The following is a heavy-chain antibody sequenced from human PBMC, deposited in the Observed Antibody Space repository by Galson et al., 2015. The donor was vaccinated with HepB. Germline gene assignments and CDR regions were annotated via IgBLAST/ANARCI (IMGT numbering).Heavy chain of an antibody. CDR1: GYIFTDYG. D-gene: IGHD3-16*02. J-gene: IGHJ4*02. Sequence: SVKVSCKASGYIFTDYGISWVRQAPGQGLEWMGWISAYNGNTNYAQKVQGRVTMTTDTSTTTAYMELRSLRSDDTAVYYCTRSPADIWGNYRRLDYWGLGTLVTVSS. CDR2: ISAYNGNT. CDR3: TRSPADIWGNYRRLDY. V-gene: IGHV1-18*01.